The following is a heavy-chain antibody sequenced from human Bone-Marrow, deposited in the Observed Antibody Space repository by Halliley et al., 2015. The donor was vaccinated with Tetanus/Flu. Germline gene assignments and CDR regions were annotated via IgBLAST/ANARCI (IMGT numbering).Heavy chain of an antibody. Sequence: WIGYIYYSGANIYSPSLDSRVTISLETSKNRFSLGLRSVTAADTAVYYCARGRSGYDYVDYWGQGTLVTVSS. CDR3: ARGRSGYDYVDY. J-gene: IGHJ4*02. V-gene: IGHV4-59*09. CDR2: IYYSGAN. D-gene: IGHD5-12*01.